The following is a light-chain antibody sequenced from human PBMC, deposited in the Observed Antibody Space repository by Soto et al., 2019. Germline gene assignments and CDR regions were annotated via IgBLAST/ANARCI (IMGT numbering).Light chain of an antibody. Sequence: DILLTQSPGTLSLSPGDRATLSCRASQILGSPFLAWYQQKSGQSPRLLIYVASDRATDIPDRFSGSGSGADFTLTISRLEPEDFAVYFCHQYGTLPLSCGGGTKVEIK. CDR3: HQYGTLPLS. J-gene: IGKJ4*01. CDR2: VAS. CDR1: QILGSPF. V-gene: IGKV3-20*01.